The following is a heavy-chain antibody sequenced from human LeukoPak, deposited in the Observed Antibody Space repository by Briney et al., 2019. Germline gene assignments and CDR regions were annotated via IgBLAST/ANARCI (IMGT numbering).Heavy chain of an antibody. Sequence: PGASVKVSCKASGYTFTSYAMHWVRQAPGQRLEWMGWINAGNGNTKYSQKFQGRVTITRDTSASTAYMELSSPRSEDTAVYYCARAGDYGDYDWFDPWGQGTLVTVSS. CDR1: GYTFTSYA. CDR2: INAGNGNT. V-gene: IGHV1-3*01. D-gene: IGHD4-17*01. CDR3: ARAGDYGDYDWFDP. J-gene: IGHJ5*02.